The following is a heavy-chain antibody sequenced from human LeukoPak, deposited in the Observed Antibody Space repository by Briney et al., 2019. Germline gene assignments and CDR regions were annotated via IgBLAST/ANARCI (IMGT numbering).Heavy chain of an antibody. CDR1: GFTFGDYA. V-gene: IGHV3-23*01. CDR3: AKARWGYCSSTSCPRPPFDY. D-gene: IGHD2-2*01. CDR2: ISGSGGST. Sequence: GRSLRLSCTASGFTFGDYAMSWFRQAPGKGLEWVSAISGSGGSTYYADSVKGRFTISRDNSKNTLYLQMNSLRAEDTAVYYCAKARWGYCSSTSCPRPPFDYWGQGTLVTVSS. J-gene: IGHJ4*02.